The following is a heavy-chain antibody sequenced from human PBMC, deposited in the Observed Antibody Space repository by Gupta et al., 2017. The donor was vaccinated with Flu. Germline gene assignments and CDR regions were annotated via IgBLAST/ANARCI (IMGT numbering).Heavy chain of an antibody. CDR2: IKSKTDGGTV. D-gene: IGHD6-19*01. CDR1: GFTVSKAW. Sequence: EVQLVESGGGLVMPRGSLRLSCAASGFTVSKAWMTWVRQVPGKGLEWVGRIKSKTDGGTVDYAAPVKGRFTISRDDSKDSLYLQMNSLKIEDTAVYYCTTYDSIGWQFWGQGTLVTVSS. CDR3: TTYDSIGWQF. V-gene: IGHV3-15*01. J-gene: IGHJ4*02.